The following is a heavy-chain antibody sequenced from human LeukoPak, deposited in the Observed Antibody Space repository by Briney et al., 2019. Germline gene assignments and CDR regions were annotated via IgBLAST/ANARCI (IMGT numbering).Heavy chain of an antibody. CDR3: ARVRDGYNDAYDI. CDR2: INPSGGST. D-gene: IGHD5-24*01. Sequence: GASVKVSCKASGYTFTGFHMHWVRQAPGQGLECMGIINPSGGSTNYAQNFQARVTMTRDTSTSTVCMELSSLRSEDTAVYYCARVRDGYNDAYDIWGQGTMVTVPS. V-gene: IGHV1-46*01. J-gene: IGHJ3*02. CDR1: GYTFTGFH.